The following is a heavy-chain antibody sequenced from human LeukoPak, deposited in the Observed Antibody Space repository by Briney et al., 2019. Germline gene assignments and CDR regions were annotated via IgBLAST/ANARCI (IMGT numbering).Heavy chain of an antibody. J-gene: IGHJ4*02. CDR3: ARSPVGATNFDY. CDR1: GFTFSSYE. V-gene: IGHV3-48*03. Sequence: GGSLRLSCAASGFTFSSYEMNWVRQAPGKGLEWVSYISSSGSTIYYADSVKGRFTISRDNAKNSLYLQMNSLRAEDTAVYYCARSPVGATNFDYWGQGTLVTVSS. D-gene: IGHD1-26*01. CDR2: ISSSGSTI.